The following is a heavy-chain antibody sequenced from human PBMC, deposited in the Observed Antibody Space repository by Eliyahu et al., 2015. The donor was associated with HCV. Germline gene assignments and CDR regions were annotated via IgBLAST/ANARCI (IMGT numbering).Heavy chain of an antibody. Sequence: EVQLLESGGGLVQPGGSLRLSCTASGFPFSXYAMNWXRQAPGKGLEWVSSIRGSGDTTYYADSVKGRFTISRDNSKNTLYLQMNSLRAEDTAVYYCAKAPKTWYYFDYWGQGTLVTVSS. V-gene: IGHV3-23*01. CDR1: GFPFSXYA. CDR3: AKAPKTWYYFDY. CDR2: IRGSGDTT. J-gene: IGHJ4*02.